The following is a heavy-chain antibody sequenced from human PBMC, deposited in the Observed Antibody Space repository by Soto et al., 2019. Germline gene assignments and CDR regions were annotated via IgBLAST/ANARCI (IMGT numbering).Heavy chain of an antibody. D-gene: IGHD3-22*01. CDR1: GGTFSTYT. J-gene: IGHJ5*02. CDR2: IIPMFGKT. Sequence: QVQLVQSGAEVKKPGSSVKVSCKASGGTFSTYTMSWVRQAPGQGLEWMGGIIPMFGKTTYAENFQGRVTITADESTSTAYMALTSLRSEDTAVYYCTRDLYYFDSSAYYGHNWFNPWGQGTRVTVSS. CDR3: TRDLYYFDSSAYYGHNWFNP. V-gene: IGHV1-69*12.